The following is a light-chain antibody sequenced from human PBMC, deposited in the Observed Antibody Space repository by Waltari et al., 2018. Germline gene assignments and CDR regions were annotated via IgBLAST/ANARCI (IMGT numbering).Light chain of an antibody. J-gene: IGLJ2*01. CDR2: RSD. V-gene: IGLV1-44*01. Sequence: QSILPQPPSISGAPGQRVTISCSGGSSNIGIHSVNWYAQVPGTTPKLLMYRSDQRPSGVSDRFSGSKSGTSASLAITGLLSADEADYICATWDDSLNAWIFGGGTRLTVL. CDR1: SSNIGIHS. CDR3: ATWDDSLNAWI.